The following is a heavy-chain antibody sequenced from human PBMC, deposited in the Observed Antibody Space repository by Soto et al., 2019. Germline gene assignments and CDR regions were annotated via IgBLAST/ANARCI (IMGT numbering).Heavy chain of an antibody. J-gene: IGHJ5*02. V-gene: IGHV1-18*04. CDR3: VMVRGYNWFDP. Sequence: GASVKVSCKASGYTFTSYGISWVRQAPGQGLEWMGWISAYDGNTNYAQKLQGRVTMTTDTSTSTAYMELRSLRSDDTAVYYCVMVRGYNWFDPCGQGPLFTVSS. CDR2: ISAYDGNT. D-gene: IGHD3-10*01. CDR1: GYTFTSYG.